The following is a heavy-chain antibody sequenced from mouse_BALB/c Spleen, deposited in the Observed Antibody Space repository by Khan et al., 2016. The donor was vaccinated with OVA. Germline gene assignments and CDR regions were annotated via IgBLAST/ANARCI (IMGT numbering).Heavy chain of an antibody. CDR3: ARRGLRWYFDY. D-gene: IGHD1-1*01. V-gene: IGHV1-7*01. CDR2: INPSTGYT. J-gene: IGHJ2*01. CDR1: GYTFINYW. Sequence: QIQLVQSGAELAKPGASVKMSCKASGYTFINYWILWIKQRPGQGLEWIGYINPSTGYTEYNQNFKDKATLTADISSSTAYMQLSSLTSEDSAVYYCARRGLRWYFDYWGQGTTLTVSS.